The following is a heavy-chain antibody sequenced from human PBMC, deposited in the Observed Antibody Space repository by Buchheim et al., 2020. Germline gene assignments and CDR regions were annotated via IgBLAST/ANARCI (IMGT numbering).Heavy chain of an antibody. CDR2: ISGSGGST. J-gene: IGHJ4*02. CDR3: AKSNWVNYDSSGYPDY. V-gene: IGHV3-23*01. D-gene: IGHD3-22*01. CDR1: GFTFSSYA. Sequence: EVQLLESGGGLVQPGGSLRLSCAASGFTFSSYAMSWVRQATGKGLEWVSAISGSGGSTYYADSVKGRFTISRDNTKTTLYLQMNSLRAEDTAVYYCAKSNWVNYDSSGYPDYWGQGTL.